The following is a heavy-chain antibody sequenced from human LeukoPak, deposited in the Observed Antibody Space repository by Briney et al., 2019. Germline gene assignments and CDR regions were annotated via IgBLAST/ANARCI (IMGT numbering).Heavy chain of an antibody. CDR1: GFTFSSYA. V-gene: IGHV3-23*01. Sequence: GGSLRLSCAASGFTFSSYAMSWVRQAPGKGLEWVSAISGSGGSTYYADSVKGRFTISRDNSKNTLYLQMNSLRAEDTAVYYCAKIPYGDYRYNWFDPWGQGTLVTVSS. D-gene: IGHD4-17*01. CDR3: AKIPYGDYRYNWFDP. CDR2: ISGSGGST. J-gene: IGHJ5*02.